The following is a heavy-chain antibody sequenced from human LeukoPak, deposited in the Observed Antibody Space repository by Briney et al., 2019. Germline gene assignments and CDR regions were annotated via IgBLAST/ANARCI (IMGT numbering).Heavy chain of an antibody. D-gene: IGHD2-15*01. CDR1: GFTFSNNA. J-gene: IGHJ3*02. CDR3: AKYWRTLDVFDI. V-gene: IGHV3-23*01. Sequence: GGSLRLSCAASGFTFSNNAICWVRQAPGKGLEWVSGISGGGGTTYYAESVKGRFTISRDNSKHTVYLQMNSLRAEDTAVYYCAKYWRTLDVFDIWGQGTMVTVSS. CDR2: ISGGGGTT.